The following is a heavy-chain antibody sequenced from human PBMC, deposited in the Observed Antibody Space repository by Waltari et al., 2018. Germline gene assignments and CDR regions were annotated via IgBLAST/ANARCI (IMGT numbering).Heavy chain of an antibody. CDR3: AKSRGFEY. V-gene: IGHV3-7*01. D-gene: IGHD2-2*01. Sequence: EVQLVESGGGWVQPGGSLRLPCGASGFTFSRSWRSWVRQTPGKGLEWGANINYDGSQKDYVDSVKGRFTISRDNAKNSVYLQMNSLRVEDTAVYYCAKSRGFEYWGQGTLITVSS. CDR1: GFTFSRSW. J-gene: IGHJ4*02. CDR2: INYDGSQK.